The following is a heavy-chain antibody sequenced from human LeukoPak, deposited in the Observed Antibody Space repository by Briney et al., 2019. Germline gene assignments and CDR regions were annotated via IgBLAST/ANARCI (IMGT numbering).Heavy chain of an antibody. D-gene: IGHD4-17*01. CDR1: GGSISSGGYS. CDR3: ARDRDYGDAPFGY. CDR2: IYHSGST. V-gene: IGHV4-30-2*01. Sequence: SETLSLTCAVSGGSISSGGYSWSWIRQPPGKGLEWIGYIYHSGSTYYNPSLKSRVTISVDRSKNQFSLKLSSVTAADTAVYYCARDRDYGDAPFGYWGQGTLVTVSS. J-gene: IGHJ4*02.